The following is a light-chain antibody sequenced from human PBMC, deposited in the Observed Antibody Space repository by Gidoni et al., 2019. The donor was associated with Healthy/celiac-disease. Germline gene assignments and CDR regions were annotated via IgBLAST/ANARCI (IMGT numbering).Light chain of an antibody. CDR2: EDN. CDR3: QSYDSSDVV. J-gene: IGLJ2*01. CDR1: SGSLASNY. V-gene: IGLV6-57*04. Sequence: NFMLTQPHSVSESPGTTVTISCTRSSGSLASNYVQWYQQRPGSAPTTVIYEDNQRPSGVPDRFSGSIDSSSNSASLTISGLKTEDEADYYCQSYDSSDVVFGGGTKLTVL.